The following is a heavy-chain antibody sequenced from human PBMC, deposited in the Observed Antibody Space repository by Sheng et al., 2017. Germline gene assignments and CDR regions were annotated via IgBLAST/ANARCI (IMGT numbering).Heavy chain of an antibody. CDR1: GFTFSSYG. V-gene: IGHV3-33*01. CDR3: ARNWPQVEDPMVRGVISHYFDY. Sequence: QVQLVESGGGVVQPGRSLRLSCAASGFTFSSYGMHWVRQAPGKGLEWVAVIWYDGSNKYYADSVKGRFTISRDNSKNTLYLQMNSLRAEDTTVYYCARNWPQVEDPMVRGVISHYFDYWGQGTLVTVSS. J-gene: IGHJ4*02. CDR2: IWYDGSNK. D-gene: IGHD3-10*01.